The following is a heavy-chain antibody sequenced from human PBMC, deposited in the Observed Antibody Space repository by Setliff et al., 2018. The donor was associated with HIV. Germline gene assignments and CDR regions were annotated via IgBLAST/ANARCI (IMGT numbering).Heavy chain of an antibody. J-gene: IGHJ4*02. CDR3: ARDYYDSSGYIFFPGLPDY. D-gene: IGHD3-22*01. CDR1: GYSFASYG. Sequence: ASVKVSCKASGYSFASYGITWVRQAPGQGLEWMGWINPNNGGTNYAQKFQGRVTMTRDTSISIAYMELSRLRSDDTAVYYCARDYYDSSGYIFFPGLPDYWGQGTLVTVSS. CDR2: INPNNGGT. V-gene: IGHV1-2*02.